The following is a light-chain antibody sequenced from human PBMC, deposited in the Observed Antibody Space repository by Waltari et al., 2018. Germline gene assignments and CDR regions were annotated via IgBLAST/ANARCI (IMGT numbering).Light chain of an antibody. J-gene: IGLJ2*01. Sequence: QSALTQPASVSGSPGPSLTISCTGSSSDVGLYNYVSWYQQRPGTAPKLMIYEVSNRPSGVSNRFSGSKSDNTASLTISGLQAEDEGDYYCSSFTASRTLLFGGGTRLTVL. CDR2: EVS. CDR3: SSFTASRTLL. CDR1: SSDVGLYNY. V-gene: IGLV2-14*01.